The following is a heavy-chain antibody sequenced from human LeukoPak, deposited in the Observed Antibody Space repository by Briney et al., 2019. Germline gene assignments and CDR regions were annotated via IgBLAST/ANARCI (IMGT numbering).Heavy chain of an antibody. D-gene: IGHD3-16*02. V-gene: IGHV4-34*01. Sequence: PSETLSLTCAVYGGSFSGYYWSWIRLPPGKGLEWIGEINHSGSTNYNPSLKSRVTISVDTSKNQFSLKLSSVTAADTAVYYCARVTWSYPSKLFDYWGQGTLVTVSS. CDR3: ARVTWSYPSKLFDY. CDR2: INHSGST. J-gene: IGHJ4*02. CDR1: GGSFSGYY.